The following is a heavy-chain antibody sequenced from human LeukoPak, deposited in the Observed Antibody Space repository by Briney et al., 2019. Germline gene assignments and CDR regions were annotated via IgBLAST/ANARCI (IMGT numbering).Heavy chain of an antibody. D-gene: IGHD2-15*01. CDR1: GGSISSYY. J-gene: IGHJ4*02. Sequence: SETLSLTCTVSGGSISSYYWSWIRQPPGKGLEWIGYIYYSGSTNYNPSLKSRVTISVDTSKNQFSLKLSSVTAADTAVYYCARLSYCSGGSCSDYWGQGTLVTVSS. V-gene: IGHV4-59*08. CDR3: ARLSYCSGGSCSDY. CDR2: IYYSGST.